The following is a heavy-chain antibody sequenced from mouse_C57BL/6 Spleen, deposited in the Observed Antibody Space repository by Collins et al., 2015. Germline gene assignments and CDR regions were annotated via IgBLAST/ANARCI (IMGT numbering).Heavy chain of an antibody. J-gene: IGHJ2*01. CDR1: GYTFTSYW. Sequence: QVQLQQPGAEFVKPGASVKVSCKASGYTFTSYWMQWVKQRPGQGLEWIGEIDPSYSYTNYNQKFKGKATLTVDTSSSTAYMQLSSLTSEDSAVYYCARSMLPNYFDYWGQGTTLTVSS. D-gene: IGHD2-3*01. CDR3: ARSMLPNYFDY. V-gene: IGHV1-50*01. CDR2: IDPSYSYT.